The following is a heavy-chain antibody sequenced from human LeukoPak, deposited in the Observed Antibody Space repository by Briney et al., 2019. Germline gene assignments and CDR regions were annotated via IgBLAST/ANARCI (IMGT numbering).Heavy chain of an antibody. CDR1: GFSFSRYG. J-gene: IGHJ4*02. Sequence: GGSLRLSCAASGFSFSRYGMKWVRQAPGKGLEWLSYIRSSDSTTYYADSVKGRFTISRDNAKYPLYLQMDSLRVEDTAVYYCAKRADSSAHSFDYWGQGTLVTVSS. CDR2: IRSSDSTT. CDR3: AKRADSSAHSFDY. D-gene: IGHD3-22*01. V-gene: IGHV3-48*04.